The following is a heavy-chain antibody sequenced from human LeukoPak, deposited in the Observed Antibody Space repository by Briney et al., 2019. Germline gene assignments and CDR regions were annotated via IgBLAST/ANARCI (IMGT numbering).Heavy chain of an antibody. V-gene: IGHV5-51*01. D-gene: IGHD2-15*01. J-gene: IGHJ4*02. CDR1: EYSFATYW. Sequence: GEFLKISCKGSEYSFATYWIGWVRQMPGQGLEWMGIIFPGDSDTRYSPSFQGQVTISADKSISTAYLQWSSLKASDTAIYYCASEYCSGGNCYFDYWGQGTLVTVSS. CDR2: IFPGDSDT. CDR3: ASEYCSGGNCYFDY.